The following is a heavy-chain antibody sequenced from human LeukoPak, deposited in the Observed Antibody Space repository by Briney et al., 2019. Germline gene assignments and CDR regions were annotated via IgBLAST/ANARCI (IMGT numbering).Heavy chain of an antibody. J-gene: IGHJ4*02. Sequence: SETLSLTCTVSGGSISSSSYYWGWIRQPPGKGLEWIGSIYYSGSTYYNPSLKSRVTISVDTSKNQFSLKLSSVTAADTAVYYCARLQIAVAGTIYYDSSGYGVFDYWGQGTLVTVSS. CDR2: IYYSGST. D-gene: IGHD3-22*01. CDR3: ARLQIAVAGTIYYDSSGYGVFDY. CDR1: GGSISSSSYY. V-gene: IGHV4-39*01.